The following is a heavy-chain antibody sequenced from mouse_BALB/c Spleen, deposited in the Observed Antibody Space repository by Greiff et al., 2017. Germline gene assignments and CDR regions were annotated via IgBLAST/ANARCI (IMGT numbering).Heavy chain of an antibody. CDR1: GFTFSSYG. CDR2: ISSGGSYT. J-gene: IGHJ3*01. V-gene: IGHV5-6*02. CDR3: ASLPGWFAY. Sequence: DVMLVESGGDLVKPGGSLKLSCAASGFTFSSYGMSWVRQTPDKRLEWVATISSGGSYTYYPDSVKGRFTISRDNAKNTLYLQMSSLKSEDTAMYYCASLPGWFAYWGQGTLVTVSA.